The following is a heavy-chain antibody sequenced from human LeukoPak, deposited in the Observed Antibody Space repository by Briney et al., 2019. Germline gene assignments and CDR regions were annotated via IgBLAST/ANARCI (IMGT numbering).Heavy chain of an antibody. J-gene: IGHJ4*02. CDR3: ARGHLESSTSRNEQDY. CDR1: GYSFTGYW. CDR2: IDPSDSYT. D-gene: IGHD2-2*01. V-gene: IGHV5-10-1*01. Sequence: GESLKISCKGSGYSFTGYWISWVRQMPGKGLEWMGRIDPSDSYTNYSPSFQGHVTISADKSISTAYLQWSSLKASDTAMYYCARGHLESSTSRNEQDYWGQGTLVTVSS.